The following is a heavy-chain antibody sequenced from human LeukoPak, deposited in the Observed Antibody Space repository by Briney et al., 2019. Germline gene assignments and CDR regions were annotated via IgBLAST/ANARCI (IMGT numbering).Heavy chain of an antibody. CDR3: ARLGTYWSNYYFEY. V-gene: IGHV5-51*01. Sequence: GESLKISCKGSGYSFTSYWIGWVRQMPGKGLECMGIIYPGDSDTRYSPSFQGRVTISADKSINTAYLQWSRLKASDTAMYYCARLGTYWSNYYFEYWGQGTLVTVSS. J-gene: IGHJ4*02. CDR2: IYPGDSDT. CDR1: GYSFTSYW. D-gene: IGHD3-10*01.